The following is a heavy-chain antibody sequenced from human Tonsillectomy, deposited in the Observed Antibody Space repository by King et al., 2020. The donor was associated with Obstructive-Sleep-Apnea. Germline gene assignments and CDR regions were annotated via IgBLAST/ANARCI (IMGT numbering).Heavy chain of an antibody. Sequence: QLQESGPGLVKPSETLSLTCTVSGDSISSSSYYWGWIRQPPGKGLEWIGSIYYSGSTYYNPSLKSRVTISIDTSKNQFSLKLRSVTAADTAVYYCASYCSTTSCATPQYYFYYYGMDVWGQGTTVTVSS. CDR2: IYYSGST. J-gene: IGHJ6*02. V-gene: IGHV4-39*07. D-gene: IGHD2-2*01. CDR3: ASYCSTTSCATPQYYFYYYGMDV. CDR1: GDSISSSSYY.